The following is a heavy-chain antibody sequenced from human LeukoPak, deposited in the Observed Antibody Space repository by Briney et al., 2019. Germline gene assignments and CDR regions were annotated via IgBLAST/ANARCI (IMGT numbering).Heavy chain of an antibody. J-gene: IGHJ4*02. Sequence: ASVNVSCKASGGTFSSYAISWVRQAPGQGLEWMGGIIPIFGTANYAQKFQGRVTITADESTSTAYMELRSLRSEDTAVYYCARGKDDSSGYYPYWGQGTLVTVSS. V-gene: IGHV1-69*13. CDR2: IIPIFGTA. D-gene: IGHD3-22*01. CDR3: ARGKDDSSGYYPY. CDR1: GGTFSSYA.